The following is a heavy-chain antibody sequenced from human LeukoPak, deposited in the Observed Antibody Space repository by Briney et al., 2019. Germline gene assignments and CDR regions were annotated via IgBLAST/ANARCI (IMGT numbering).Heavy chain of an antibody. Sequence: SETLSLTCTVSGGSISSYYWSWIRQPPGKGLEWIGEINHSGSTNYNPSLKSRVTISVDTSKNQFSLKLSSVTAADTAVYYCARGSGTTRLWRWGQGTLVTVSS. D-gene: IGHD1-7*01. CDR3: ARGSGTTRLWR. J-gene: IGHJ4*02. V-gene: IGHV4-34*01. CDR2: INHSGST. CDR1: GGSISSYY.